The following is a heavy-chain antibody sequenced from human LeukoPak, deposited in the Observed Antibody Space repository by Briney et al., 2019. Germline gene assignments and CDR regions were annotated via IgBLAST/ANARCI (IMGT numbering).Heavy chain of an antibody. Sequence: GGSLRLSCTASGFTFSSYDMHWVRQGTGKGLEWVSAIGTAGDTYYGGSVKGRFTISRENAKNSLYLQMNSLRAGDTAVYYCARDVRYSYGFHYWGQGTLVTVSS. CDR1: GFTFSSYD. V-gene: IGHV3-13*01. CDR3: ARDVRYSYGFHY. D-gene: IGHD5-18*01. CDR2: IGTAGDT. J-gene: IGHJ4*02.